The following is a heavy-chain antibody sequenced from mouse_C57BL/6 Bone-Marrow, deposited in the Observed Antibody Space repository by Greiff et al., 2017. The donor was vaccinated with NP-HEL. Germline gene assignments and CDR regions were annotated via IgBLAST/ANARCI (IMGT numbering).Heavy chain of an antibody. V-gene: IGHV1-81*01. CDR2: IYPRSGNT. Sequence: VQLQQSGAELARPGASVKLSCKASGYTFTSYGISWVKQRTGQGLEWIGEIYPRSGNTYYNEKFKGKATLTADKSSSTAYMELRSLTSEDSVVYFCARDYDYDEEPPFAYWGQGTLVTVSA. J-gene: IGHJ3*01. CDR3: ARDYDYDEEPPFAY. CDR1: GYTFTSYG. D-gene: IGHD2-4*01.